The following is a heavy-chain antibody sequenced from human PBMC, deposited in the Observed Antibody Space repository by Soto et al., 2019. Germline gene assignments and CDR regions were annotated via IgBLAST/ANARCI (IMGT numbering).Heavy chain of an antibody. D-gene: IGHD7-27*01. CDR3: ARHLGPWGSPSHWYFDL. Sequence: GESLKISCEDSGDNFSNRWISWVRQVPGKGLEWMGRIDTSDSHTTYSPSFQGHVTISVDKAITTAHLQWSSLKASDTAMYYCARHLGPWGSPSHWYFDLWGRGTLVTVSS. J-gene: IGHJ2*01. CDR2: IDTSDSHT. V-gene: IGHV5-10-1*01. CDR1: GDNFSNRW.